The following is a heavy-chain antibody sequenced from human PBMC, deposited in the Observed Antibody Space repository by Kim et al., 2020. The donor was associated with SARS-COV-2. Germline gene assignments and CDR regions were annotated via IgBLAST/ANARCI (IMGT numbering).Heavy chain of an antibody. CDR3: ARGRGYVLGVVVTAMGEDWYFDL. CDR2: IYYSGST. CDR1: GGSISSYY. D-gene: IGHD2-21*02. J-gene: IGHJ2*01. V-gene: IGHV4-59*01. Sequence: SETLSLTCTVSGGSISSYYWSWIRQPPGKGLEWIGYIYYSGSTNYNPSLKSRVTISVDTSKNQFSLKLSSVTAADTAVYYCARGRGYVLGVVVTAMGEDWYFDLWGRGTLVTVSS.